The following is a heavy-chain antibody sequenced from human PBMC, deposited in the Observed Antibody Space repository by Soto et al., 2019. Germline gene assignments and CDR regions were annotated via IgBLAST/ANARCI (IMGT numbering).Heavy chain of an antibody. J-gene: IGHJ4*02. Sequence: PSETLSLTCTVSGGSISSSSYYWGWIRQPPGKGLEWIGSIYYSGSTYYNPSLKSRVTISVDTSKNQFSLKLSSVTAADTAVYYCARHVAAEAGTYPFDYWGQGTLVTVSS. V-gene: IGHV4-39*01. CDR3: ARHVAAEAGTYPFDY. D-gene: IGHD6-13*01. CDR1: GGSISSSSYY. CDR2: IYYSGST.